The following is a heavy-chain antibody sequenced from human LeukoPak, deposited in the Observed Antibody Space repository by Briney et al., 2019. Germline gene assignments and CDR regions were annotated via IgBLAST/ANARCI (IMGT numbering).Heavy chain of an antibody. CDR3: ARDIKWEPSGPDY. Sequence: ASVKVSCKASGYTFTSYGISWVRQAPGQGLEWMGWINPNSGGTNYAQKFQGRVTMTRDTSISTAYMELSRLRSDDTAVYYCARDIKWEPSGPDYWGQGTLVTVSS. CDR1: GYTFTSYG. CDR2: INPNSGGT. J-gene: IGHJ4*02. V-gene: IGHV1-2*02. D-gene: IGHD1-26*01.